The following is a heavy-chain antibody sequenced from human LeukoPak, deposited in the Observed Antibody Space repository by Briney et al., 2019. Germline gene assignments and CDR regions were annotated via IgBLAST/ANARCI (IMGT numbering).Heavy chain of an antibody. J-gene: IGHJ6*02. Sequence: GGSLRLSCTASGFTFSDYSMSWFRRAPGKGLEWVGFIRNQPHGETPEYAASVKGRFSISKDDSKSIAYLQMNSLKTEDTAVYYCTRDSYGCRPKYAMDVWGQGTTVTVSS. CDR2: IRNQPHGETP. V-gene: IGHV3-49*03. CDR1: GFTFSDYS. CDR3: TRDSYGCRPKYAMDV. D-gene: IGHD3-10*01.